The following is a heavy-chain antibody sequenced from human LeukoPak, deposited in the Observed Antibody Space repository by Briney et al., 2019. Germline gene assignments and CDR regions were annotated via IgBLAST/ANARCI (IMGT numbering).Heavy chain of an antibody. V-gene: IGHV3-74*01. Sequence: QPGGPLRLSCAASGFTFSSYWMHWVRQAPGKGLVWVSRINSDGSSTSYADSVKGRFTIPRDSAKNTLYLQMNSLRAEDTAVYYCARDYGDYVDMAFDIWGQGTMVTVSS. CDR1: GFTFSSYW. D-gene: IGHD4-17*01. J-gene: IGHJ3*02. CDR2: INSDGSST. CDR3: ARDYGDYVDMAFDI.